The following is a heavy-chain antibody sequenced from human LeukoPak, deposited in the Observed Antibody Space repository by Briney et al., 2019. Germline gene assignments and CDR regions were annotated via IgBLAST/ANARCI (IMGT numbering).Heavy chain of an antibody. CDR1: GYTLTNYV. CDR3: GRSYYHFWSDYQYPGDY. J-gene: IGHJ4*02. V-gene: IGHV7-4-1*02. Sequence: GASERVSCKASGYTLTNYVLIWVRQAPGQGLEWMGWINTNTGNPPYARGLTGRFVFFLDTSVSTAFLQISSLKAEDTAVFYCGRSYYHFWSDYQYPGDYWGQRTLFTVSS. CDR2: INTNTGNP. D-gene: IGHD3-3*01.